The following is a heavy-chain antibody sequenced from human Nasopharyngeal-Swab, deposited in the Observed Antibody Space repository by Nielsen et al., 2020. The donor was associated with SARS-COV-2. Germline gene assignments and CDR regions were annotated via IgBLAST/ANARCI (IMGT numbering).Heavy chain of an antibody. V-gene: IGHV3-30*18. CDR3: AKDLYQRRGVVVTSLSY. CDR2: ISYDGSNK. Sequence: GGSLRLSCAASGFTFSSYGMHWVRQAPGKGLEWVAVISYDGSNKYYADSVKGRFTISRDNSKNTLCLQMNSLRAEDTAVYYCAKDLYQRRGVVVTSLSYWGQGTLVTVSS. CDR1: GFTFSSYG. J-gene: IGHJ4*02. D-gene: IGHD2-21*02.